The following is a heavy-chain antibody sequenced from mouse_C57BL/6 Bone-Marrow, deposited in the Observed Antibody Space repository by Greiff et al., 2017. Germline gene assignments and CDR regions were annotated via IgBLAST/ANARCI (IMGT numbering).Heavy chain of an antibody. Sequence: QVQLQQSGAELVKPGASVKISCKASGYAFSSYWMNWVKQRPGKGLEWIGQIYPGDGDTNYNGKFKGKATLTADKSSSTAYMQLSSLTSVDSAVYFCSRWPLLFSWYAMDYWGQGTSVTVSS. V-gene: IGHV1-80*01. D-gene: IGHD2-1*01. CDR1: GYAFSSYW. CDR2: IYPGDGDT. CDR3: SRWPLLFSWYAMDY. J-gene: IGHJ4*01.